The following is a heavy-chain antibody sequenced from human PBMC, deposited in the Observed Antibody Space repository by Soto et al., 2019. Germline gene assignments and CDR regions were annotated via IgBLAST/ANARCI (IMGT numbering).Heavy chain of an antibody. Sequence: GGSLRLSCAASGFTFSSYWMSWVRQAPGKGLEWVANIKQDGSEKYYVDSVKGRFTISRDNAKNSLYLQMNSLRAEDTAVYYCARDKAAGPRVGFDPWGQGTLVTVSS. D-gene: IGHD6-13*01. CDR1: GFTFSSYW. V-gene: IGHV3-7*01. CDR3: ARDKAAGPRVGFDP. J-gene: IGHJ5*02. CDR2: IKQDGSEK.